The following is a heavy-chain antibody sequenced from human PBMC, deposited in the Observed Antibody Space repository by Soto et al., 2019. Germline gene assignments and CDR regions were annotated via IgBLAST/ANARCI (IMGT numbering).Heavy chain of an antibody. D-gene: IGHD2-15*01. CDR1: GFTFSSYA. CDR3: ARGVVVVAGPLGY. Sequence: QVQLVESGGGVVQPGRSLRLSCAASGFTFSSYAMHWVRQAPGKGLEWVAVISYDGSNKYYADSVKGRFTISRDNSKNTRYLQMNSLRAEDTAVYYCARGVVVVAGPLGYWGQGTLVTVSS. J-gene: IGHJ4*02. CDR2: ISYDGSNK. V-gene: IGHV3-30-3*01.